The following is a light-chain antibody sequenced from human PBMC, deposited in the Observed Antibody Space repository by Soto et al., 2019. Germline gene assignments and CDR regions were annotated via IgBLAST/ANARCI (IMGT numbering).Light chain of an antibody. J-gene: IGLJ2*01. V-gene: IGLV2-8*01. CDR2: DVN. CDR3: SSYAGSNNLRV. Sequence: QSALTQPASVSGSPGQSITISCTGTSSDVGAYNYVSWYQQHPGKAPKLMIYDVNKRPSGVPDRFSGSKSGNTASLTVSGLQAEDEADYYCSSYAGSNNLRVFGGGTKLTVL. CDR1: SSDVGAYNY.